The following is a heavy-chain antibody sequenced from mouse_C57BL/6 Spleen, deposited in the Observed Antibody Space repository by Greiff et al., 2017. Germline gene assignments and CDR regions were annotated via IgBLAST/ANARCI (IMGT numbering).Heavy chain of an antibody. CDR3: TTGSSYDYEFDY. D-gene: IGHD2-4*01. J-gene: IGHJ2*01. V-gene: IGHV14-4*01. CDR2: IDPENGDT. CDR1: GFNIKDDY. Sequence: EVKLLESGAELVRPGASVKLSCTASGFNIKDDYMHWVKQRPEQGLEWIGWIDPENGDTEYASKFQGKATITADTSSNTAYLQLSSLTSEDTAVYYCTTGSSYDYEFDYWGQGTTLTVSS.